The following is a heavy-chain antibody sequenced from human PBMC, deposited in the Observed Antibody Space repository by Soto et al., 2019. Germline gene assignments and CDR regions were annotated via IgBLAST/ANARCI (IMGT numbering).Heavy chain of an antibody. V-gene: IGHV4-31*03. D-gene: IGHD5-12*01. CDR1: GGSISISDHY. CDR3: ARDKMATSQGWKLYFDY. Sequence: QVQLQESGPGLVKPSQTLSLTCTVSGGSISISDHYWNWIRQHPGKGLEWIGYIYYSGSTYYNPSLESRITISVDTSKNQFSLKLSSVSAADTAVYYCARDKMATSQGWKLYFDYWGRGTLVTVSS. CDR2: IYYSGST. J-gene: IGHJ4*02.